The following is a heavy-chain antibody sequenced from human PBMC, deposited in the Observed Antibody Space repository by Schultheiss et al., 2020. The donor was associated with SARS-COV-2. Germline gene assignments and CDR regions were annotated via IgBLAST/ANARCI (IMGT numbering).Heavy chain of an antibody. CDR1: GFTFSSYG. CDR2: ISWNSGST. CDR3: ARPIWFGDPSGGMDV. V-gene: IGHV3-23*01. Sequence: GESLKISCAASGFTFSSYGMHWVRQAPGKGLEWVSGISWNSGSTYYADSVKGRFTISRDNSKNTLYLQMNSLRAEDTAVYYCARPIWFGDPSGGMDVWGQGTTVTVSS. J-gene: IGHJ6*02. D-gene: IGHD3-10*01.